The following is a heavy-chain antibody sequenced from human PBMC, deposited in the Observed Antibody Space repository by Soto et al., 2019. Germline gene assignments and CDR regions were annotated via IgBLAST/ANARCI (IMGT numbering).Heavy chain of an antibody. J-gene: IGHJ4*02. V-gene: IGHV3-53*01. Sequence: EVQLVESGGGLIQPGGSLKLSCAASGFTVGNNYMSWVRQAPGKGLEWVSLIYSTGTTKYADSVKGRFTVSRDNAKNTLYLQMNSLRAEDTAVYYCAKDVKGSGIHYNSFGYWGQGTLVTVSS. CDR3: AKDVKGSGIHYNSFGY. CDR2: IYSTGTT. D-gene: IGHD3-10*01. CDR1: GFTVGNNY.